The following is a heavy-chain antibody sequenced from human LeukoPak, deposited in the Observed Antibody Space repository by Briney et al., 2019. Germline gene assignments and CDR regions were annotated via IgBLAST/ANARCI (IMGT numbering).Heavy chain of an antibody. D-gene: IGHD1-26*01. Sequence: GGSLRLSCAASGFTFSSYGMHWVRQAPGQGLEWMGWINPNSGGTNYAQKFQGRVTMTRDTSISTAYMELSRLRSDDTAVYYCARAVGAFDYWGQGTLVTVSS. V-gene: IGHV1-2*02. CDR1: GFTFSSYG. CDR2: INPNSGGT. CDR3: ARAVGAFDY. J-gene: IGHJ4*02.